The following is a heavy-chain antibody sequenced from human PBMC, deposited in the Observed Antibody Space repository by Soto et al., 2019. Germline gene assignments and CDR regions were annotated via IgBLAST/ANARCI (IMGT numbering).Heavy chain of an antibody. J-gene: IGHJ4*02. CDR1: GFTFSSYS. D-gene: IGHD3-10*01. Sequence: GVSLRLSCAASGFTFSSYSMNWVRQAPGKGLEWVSSISSSSSYIYYADSVKGRFTISRDNAKNSLYLQMNSLRAEDTAVYYCARDRETVSPRFLFDYWGQGTLVTVSS. CDR2: ISSSSSYI. V-gene: IGHV3-21*01. CDR3: ARDRETVSPRFLFDY.